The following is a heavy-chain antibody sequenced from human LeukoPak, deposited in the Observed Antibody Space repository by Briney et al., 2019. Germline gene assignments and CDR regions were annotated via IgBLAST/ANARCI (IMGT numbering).Heavy chain of an antibody. Sequence: ASVKVSCKASGGTFSSYAISWVRQAPGQGLEWMGRIIPILGIANYAQKFQGRVTITADKSTSTAYMELSSLRSEDTAVYYCAREVCSSTSCYPNNYYYYMDVWGKGTTVTVSS. D-gene: IGHD2-2*01. V-gene: IGHV1-69*04. CDR2: IIPILGIA. CDR3: AREVCSSTSCYPNNYYYYMDV. J-gene: IGHJ6*03. CDR1: GGTFSSYA.